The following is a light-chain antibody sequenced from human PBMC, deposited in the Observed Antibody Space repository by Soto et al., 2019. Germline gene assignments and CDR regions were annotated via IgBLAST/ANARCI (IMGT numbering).Light chain of an antibody. CDR2: DDD. CDR1: SSNIGGNS. J-gene: IGLJ1*01. CDR3: GSWDSSLSAYV. Sequence: QSVLPQPPSVSSAPGQKVTIACSVSSSNIGGNSVSWYQQLPGTAPKLLIYDDDKRPSGIPDRFSGSKSGTSATLGITGFQTGDEADYYCGSWDSSLSAYVFATGTKVTVL. V-gene: IGLV1-51*01.